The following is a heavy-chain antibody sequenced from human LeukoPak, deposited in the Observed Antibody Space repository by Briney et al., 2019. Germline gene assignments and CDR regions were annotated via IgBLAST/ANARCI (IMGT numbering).Heavy chain of an antibody. CDR3: ASRGDYVSSVAH. CDR1: GFTFSSYA. J-gene: IGHJ3*01. CDR2: ISYDGSNK. V-gene: IGHV3-30-3*01. Sequence: PGRSLRLSCAASGFTFSSYAMHWVRQAPGKGLEWVAVISYDGSNKYYADSVKGRFTISRDNSKNTLYLQMNSLRAEDTAVYYCASRGDYVSSVAHWGQGTMVTVSS. D-gene: IGHD4-17*01.